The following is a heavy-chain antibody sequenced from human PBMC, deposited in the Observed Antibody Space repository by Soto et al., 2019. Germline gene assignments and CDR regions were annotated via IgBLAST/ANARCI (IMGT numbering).Heavy chain of an antibody. CDR1: GYTFTNYA. V-gene: IGHV1-3*01. CDR2: INAGNGNT. J-gene: IGHJ4*02. Sequence: GASVKVSCKASGYTFTNYAMHWVRQAPGQRLEWMGWINAGNGNTKYSQKFQGRVTITRDTSASTAYMELSSLRSEDTAVYYCARDTNPKSSSSFYWGQGTLVTVSS. D-gene: IGHD6-6*01. CDR3: ARDTNPKSSSSFY.